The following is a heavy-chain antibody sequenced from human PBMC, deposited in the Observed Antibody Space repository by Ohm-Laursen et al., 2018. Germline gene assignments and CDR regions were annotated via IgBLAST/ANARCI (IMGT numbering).Heavy chain of an antibody. J-gene: IGHJ4*02. V-gene: IGHV2-5*08. CDR1: GFSLSTSGMC. Sequence: TQTLPLTSTFSGFSLSTSGMCASWIHQPPGKALEWLALIYWNDDKRYSPSLKSRLTITKDTSKNQVVLTMTNMDPVDTATYYCAHREMLRGVITYWGQGTLVTVSS. CDR2: IYWNDDK. CDR3: AHREMLRGVITY. D-gene: IGHD3-10*01.